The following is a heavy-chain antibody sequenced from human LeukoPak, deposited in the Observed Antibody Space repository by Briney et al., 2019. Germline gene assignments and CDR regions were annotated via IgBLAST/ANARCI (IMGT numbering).Heavy chain of an antibody. D-gene: IGHD3-9*01. CDR2: ISSSSSTI. J-gene: IGHJ5*02. Sequence: PGGSLRLSCAASGFTFSSHSMNWVRQAPGKGLEWVSYISSSSSTIYYADSVKGRFTISRDNAKNSLYLQMNSLRAEDTAVYYCARDYTGYFPWGQGTLVIVSS. V-gene: IGHV3-48*04. CDR3: ARDYTGYFP. CDR1: GFTFSSHS.